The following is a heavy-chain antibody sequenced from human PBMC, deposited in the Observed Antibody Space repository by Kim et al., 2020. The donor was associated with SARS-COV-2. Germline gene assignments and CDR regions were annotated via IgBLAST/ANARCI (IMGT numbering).Heavy chain of an antibody. CDR2: T. CDR3: AHPKLGTLGRA. Sequence: TSYADSVQGRFSITRDNFKSTLYLQMNSLRVEDTAVYYCAHPKLGTLGRAWGQGTLVIVSS. D-gene: IGHD3-16*01. J-gene: IGHJ5*02. V-gene: IGHV3-23*01.